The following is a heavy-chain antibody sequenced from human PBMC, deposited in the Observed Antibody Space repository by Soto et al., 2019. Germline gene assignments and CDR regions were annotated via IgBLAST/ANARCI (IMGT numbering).Heavy chain of an antibody. CDR2: INHSGST. J-gene: IGHJ5*02. CDR3: ARGWGFGFDP. V-gene: IGHV4-34*01. D-gene: IGHD3-10*01. CDR1: GGSFSSPN. Sequence: QVQLQQWGTGLLKPSETLSLACAVYGGSFSSPNWSWIRQPPGKGLEWIGEINHSGSTNYNPSLKSRVTISIDMSKNQYSLKVSSVTAADTAVYYCARGWGFGFDPWGQGILVTVSS.